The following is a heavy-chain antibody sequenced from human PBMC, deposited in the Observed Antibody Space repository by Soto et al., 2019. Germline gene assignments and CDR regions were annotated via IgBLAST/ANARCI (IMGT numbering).Heavy chain of an antibody. CDR1: GGSISSSSYY. D-gene: IGHD3-16*01. CDR2: IYYSGST. V-gene: IGHV4-39*01. J-gene: IGHJ4*02. CDR3: EVITFGNFDY. Sequence: SATLSLTCTVSGGSISSSSYYWGWIRQPPGKGLEWIGSIYYSGSTYYNPSLKSRVTISVDTSKNQFSLKLSSVTAADTAVYYCEVITFGNFDYWGQGTLVTVSS.